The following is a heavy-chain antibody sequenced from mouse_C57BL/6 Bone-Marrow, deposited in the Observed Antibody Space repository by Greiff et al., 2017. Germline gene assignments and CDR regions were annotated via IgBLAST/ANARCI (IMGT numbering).Heavy chain of an antibody. V-gene: IGHV1-15*01. J-gene: IGHJ4*01. D-gene: IGHD1-1*01. Sequence: QVQLQQSGAELVRPGASVTLSCKASGYTFTDYEMHWVQQTPVHGLEWIGAIDPETGGTAYNQKFKGKAILTADKSSSTAYMELRSLTSEDSAVYYCTKITTVVANYARDYWGQGTSVTVSS. CDR3: TKITTVVANYARDY. CDR1: GYTFTDYE. CDR2: IDPETGGT.